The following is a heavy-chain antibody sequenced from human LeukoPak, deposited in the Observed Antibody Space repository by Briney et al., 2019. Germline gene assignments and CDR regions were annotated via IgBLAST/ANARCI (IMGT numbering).Heavy chain of an antibody. Sequence: GGSLRLSCTFSGFTVSSNSMSWVREAPGKELEWVSFIYSDNTHYSDSVKGRFTISRDNSKNTLYLQMNSLRAEDTAVYYCARRAGAYSHPYDYWGQGTLVTVSS. CDR2: IYSDNT. CDR1: GFTVSSNS. J-gene: IGHJ4*02. CDR3: ARRAGAYSHPYDY. V-gene: IGHV3-53*01. D-gene: IGHD4/OR15-4a*01.